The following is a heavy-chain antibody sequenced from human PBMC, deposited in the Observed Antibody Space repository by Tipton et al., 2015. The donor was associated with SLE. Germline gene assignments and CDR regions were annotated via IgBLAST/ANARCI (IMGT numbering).Heavy chain of an antibody. CDR1: GFTFSDYY. CDR3: ARDMAVAGKWYFDY. CDR2: ISSSSSYT. J-gene: IGHJ4*02. V-gene: IGHV3-11*06. D-gene: IGHD6-19*01. Sequence: SLRLSCAASGFTFSDYYMSWIRQAPGKGLEWVSYISSSSSYTNYADSVKGRFTISRDNAKNSLYLQVNSLRAEDTAVYYCARDMAVAGKWYFDYWGQGTLVTVSS.